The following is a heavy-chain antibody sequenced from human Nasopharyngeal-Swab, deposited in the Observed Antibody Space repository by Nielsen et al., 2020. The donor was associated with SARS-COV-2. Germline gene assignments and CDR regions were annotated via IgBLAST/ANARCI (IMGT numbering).Heavy chain of an antibody. CDR1: GYTLTELS. J-gene: IGHJ5*02. CDR3: ATTRPYCSSTSCHHNWFDP. D-gene: IGHD2-2*01. Sequence: ASVKVSCKVSGYTLTELSMHWVRQAPGKGLEWMGGFDPEDGETIYAQKFQGRVTMTEDTSTDTAYMELSSLGSEDTAVYYCATTRPYCSSTSCHHNWFDPWGQGTLVTVSS. V-gene: IGHV1-24*01. CDR2: FDPEDGET.